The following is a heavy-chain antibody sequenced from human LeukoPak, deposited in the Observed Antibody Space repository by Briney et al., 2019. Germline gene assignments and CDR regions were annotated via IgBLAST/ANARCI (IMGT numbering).Heavy chain of an antibody. J-gene: IGHJ4*02. CDR3: ARLQRYYYDSSGYSNYFDY. CDR1: GFTFSSYG. V-gene: IGHV3-23*01. D-gene: IGHD3-22*01. CDR2: ISGSGGST. Sequence: GGTLRLSCAASGFTFSSYGMSWVRQAPGKGLEWVSAISGSGGSTYYADSVKGRFTISRDNSKNTLYLQMNSLRAEDTAVYYCARLQRYYYDSSGYSNYFDYWGQGTLVTVSS.